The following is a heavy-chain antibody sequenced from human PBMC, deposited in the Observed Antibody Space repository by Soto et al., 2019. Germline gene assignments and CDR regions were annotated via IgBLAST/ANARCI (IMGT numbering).Heavy chain of an antibody. J-gene: IGHJ3*02. Sequence: QVQLVQSVAEVKKPGSSVKVSCKTSGGTFSSYAISWVRQAPGQGLEWMGGIIPIFGTANYAQKFQDRVTITADESTSTAYMELSSLRSEDTAVYYCARVRLSDSSGYYSHDAFDIWGQGTMVTVSS. D-gene: IGHD3-22*01. CDR2: IIPIFGTA. CDR3: ARVRLSDSSGYYSHDAFDI. CDR1: GGTFSSYA. V-gene: IGHV1-69*01.